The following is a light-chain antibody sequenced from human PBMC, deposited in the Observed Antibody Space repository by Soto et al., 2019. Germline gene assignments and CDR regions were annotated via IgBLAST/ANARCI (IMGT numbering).Light chain of an antibody. J-gene: IGLJ3*02. CDR2: DDS. V-gene: IGLV3-21*02. Sequence: SYELTQPPSVSVAPGQTARITCGENNIGSKSVHWYQQKPGQAPVLVVYDDSDRPSGIPERFSGSNSGNTATLTISRVEAGAEADYYCQVWGSSSDHPWVFGGGTQLTVL. CDR1: NIGSKS. CDR3: QVWGSSSDHPWV.